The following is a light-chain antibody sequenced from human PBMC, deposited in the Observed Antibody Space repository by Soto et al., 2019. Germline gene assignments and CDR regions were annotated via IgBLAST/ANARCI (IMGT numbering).Light chain of an antibody. CDR3: QQYYSYPLT. Sequence: AIRMAQSPSPPSSSTGDRVHLPCRASQGISSYLAWYQQKPGKAPKLLIYAASTLQSGVPSRFSGSGSGTDFTLTISCLQSEDFATYYCQQYYSYPLTFGGGTKVDIK. V-gene: IGKV1-8*01. CDR1: QGISSY. J-gene: IGKJ4*01. CDR2: AAS.